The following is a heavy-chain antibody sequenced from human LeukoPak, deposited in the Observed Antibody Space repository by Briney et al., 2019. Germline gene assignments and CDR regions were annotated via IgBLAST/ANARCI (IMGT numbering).Heavy chain of an antibody. CDR2: IYYSGST. J-gene: IGHJ4*02. V-gene: IGHV4-39*07. CDR3: ARVPNSGYYPSYYFDY. D-gene: IGHD3-22*01. CDR1: GGSISSSSYY. Sequence: PSETLSLTCTVSGGSISSSSYYWGWIRQPPGKGLEWIGSIYYSGSTNYNPSLKSRVTISVDTSKNQFSLKLSSVTAADTAVYYCARVPNSGYYPSYYFDYWGQGTQVTVSS.